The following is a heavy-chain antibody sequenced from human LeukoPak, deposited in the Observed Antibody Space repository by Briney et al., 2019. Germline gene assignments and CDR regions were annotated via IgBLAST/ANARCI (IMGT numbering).Heavy chain of an antibody. CDR3: AKTKNTVATLDY. CDR2: LSGNSNIA. CDR1: EFTFSSYN. V-gene: IGHV3-23*01. Sequence: GGSLRLSCAASEFTFSSYNMNWVRQAPGKGLEWVSTLSGNSNIAYQGDSVKGRFTISRDNSKNMLYLQMNDLRAEDTAVYYCAKTKNTVATLDYWGQGTLVTVSS. J-gene: IGHJ4*01. D-gene: IGHD4-23*01.